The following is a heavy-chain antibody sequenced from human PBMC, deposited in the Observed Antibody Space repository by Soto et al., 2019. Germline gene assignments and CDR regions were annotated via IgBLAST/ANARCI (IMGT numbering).Heavy chain of an antibody. CDR1: GFTFSNAW. CDR3: TTDPLTTVTTPYYYYYMDV. D-gene: IGHD4-17*01. V-gene: IGHV3-15*01. CDR2: IKSKTDGGTT. Sequence: EVQLVESGGGLVQPGGSLRLSCAASGFTFSNAWMSWVRQAPGKGLEWVGRIKSKTDGGTTDYAAPVKGRFTISRDDSKNTLYLQMNSLKTEDTAVYYCTTDPLTTVTTPYYYYYMDVWGKGTTVTVSS. J-gene: IGHJ6*03.